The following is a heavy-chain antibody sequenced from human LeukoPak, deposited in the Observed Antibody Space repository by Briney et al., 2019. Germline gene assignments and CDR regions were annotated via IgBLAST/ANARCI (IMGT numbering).Heavy chain of an antibody. J-gene: IGHJ3*02. D-gene: IGHD3-3*01. Sequence: GGSLRVSCAASGFTFSSSWMSWVRQAPGKGLEWVANIKQDGSEKFYVDSVKGRFTISRDNAKNSLYLQMNSLRAEDTAVCARGSRLGVVERDAFDIWGQGTMVTVSS. V-gene: IGHV3-7*01. CDR2: IKQDGSEK. CDR1: GFTFSSSW. CDR3: ARGSRLGVVERDAFDI.